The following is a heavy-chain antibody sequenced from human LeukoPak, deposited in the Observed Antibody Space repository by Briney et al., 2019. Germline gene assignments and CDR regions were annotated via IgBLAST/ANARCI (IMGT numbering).Heavy chain of an antibody. Sequence: ASVKVSCKASGYSFNVYYMHWLRQVPGQGLEWMGWINPKSGDTKYAQKFQGRVTMTRDTSTSTVYMELSSLRSEDTAVYYCARGSGIQLWLRLFDYWGQGTLVTVSS. V-gene: IGHV1-2*02. CDR2: INPKSGDT. CDR1: GYSFNVYY. CDR3: ARGSGIQLWLRLFDY. J-gene: IGHJ4*02. D-gene: IGHD5-18*01.